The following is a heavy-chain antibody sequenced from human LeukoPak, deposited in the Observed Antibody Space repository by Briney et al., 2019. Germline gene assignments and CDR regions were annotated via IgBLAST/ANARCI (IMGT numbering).Heavy chain of an antibody. V-gene: IGHV1-2*02. Sequence: ASVKVSCKASGYTFTAYYLQWVRLAPGQGLEWMGWINPKSGGTEYPQRFQGRVTMTRDTSISTAYMELSRLRSDDTAVYYCARWGTPSVSALDIWGQGTMVTVSS. CDR1: GYTFTAYY. CDR3: ARWGTPSVSALDI. J-gene: IGHJ3*02. CDR2: INPKSGGT. D-gene: IGHD3-16*01.